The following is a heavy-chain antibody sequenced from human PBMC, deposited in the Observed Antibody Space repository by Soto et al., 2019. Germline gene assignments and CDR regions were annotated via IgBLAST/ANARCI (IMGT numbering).Heavy chain of an antibody. Sequence: QVQLVQSGAEVKKPGSLVKVSCKASGGTFSSYTISWVRQAPGQGLEWMGRIIPILGIANYAQKFQGRVTITADKSTSTAYMELSSLRSEDTAVYYCARSGEGEMATIGYYYYGMDVWGQGTTVTVSS. CDR2: IIPILGIA. D-gene: IGHD5-12*01. J-gene: IGHJ6*02. V-gene: IGHV1-69*02. CDR1: GGTFSSYT. CDR3: ARSGEGEMATIGYYYYGMDV.